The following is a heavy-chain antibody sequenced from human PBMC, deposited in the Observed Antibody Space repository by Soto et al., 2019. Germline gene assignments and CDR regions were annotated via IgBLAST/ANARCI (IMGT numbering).Heavy chain of an antibody. CDR3: ASQSSEWLLFAS. CDR2: VSASGLNT. D-gene: IGHD5-12*01. CDR1: GFTFSTYA. V-gene: IGHV3-23*01. J-gene: IGHJ4*02. Sequence: PGGSLRLSCAASGFTFSTYAMAWVRQAPGKGLEWVSGVSASGLNTDYADPVKGRFYISRDNSKNTLSLQMNSLRAEDTAVYYCASQSSEWLLFASWGQGTLVTVSS.